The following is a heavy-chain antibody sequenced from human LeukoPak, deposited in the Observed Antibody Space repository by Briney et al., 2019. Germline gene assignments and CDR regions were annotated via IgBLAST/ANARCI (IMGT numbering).Heavy chain of an antibody. CDR1: GFTFSSYT. Sequence: GGSLRLSCAASGFTFSSYTMNWVRQAPGKGLEWVSSITSSSTYIYYADSVKGRFTISRDNAQNSLYLQMSSLRAEDTAVYYCARHVVAVGFDYWGQGTLVTVSS. J-gene: IGHJ4*02. CDR2: ITSSSTYI. D-gene: IGHD3-22*01. V-gene: IGHV3-21*01. CDR3: ARHVVAVGFDY.